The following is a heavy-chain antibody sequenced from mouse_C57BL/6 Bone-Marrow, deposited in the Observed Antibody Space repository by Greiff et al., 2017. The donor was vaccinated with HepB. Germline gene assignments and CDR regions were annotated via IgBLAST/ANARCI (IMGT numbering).Heavy chain of an antibody. CDR2: ISDGGSYT. V-gene: IGHV5-4*01. CDR3: AALPY. Sequence: EVQVVESGGGLVKPGGSLKLSCAASGFTFSSYAMSWVRQTPEKRLEWVAHISDGGSYTYYPDNVKGRFTISRDNAKNNLYLQMSHLKSEDTAMYYCAALPYWGQGTLVTVSA. CDR1: GFTFSSYA. J-gene: IGHJ3*01.